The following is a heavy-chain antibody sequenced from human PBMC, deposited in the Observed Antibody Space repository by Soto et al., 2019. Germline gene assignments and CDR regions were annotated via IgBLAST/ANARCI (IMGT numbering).Heavy chain of an antibody. CDR1: GFTFSSYG. J-gene: IGHJ4*02. V-gene: IGHV3-33*01. Sequence: QVQLVESGGGVVQPGRSLRLSCAASGFTFSSYGMHWVRQAPGKGLEWVAVIWYDGSNKYYADSVKGRFTISRDNSKNTLYLQMNSLRAEDTAVYYCARGGAVWRDYFDYWGQETLVTVSS. CDR3: ARGGAVWRDYFDY. D-gene: IGHD1-1*01. CDR2: IWYDGSNK.